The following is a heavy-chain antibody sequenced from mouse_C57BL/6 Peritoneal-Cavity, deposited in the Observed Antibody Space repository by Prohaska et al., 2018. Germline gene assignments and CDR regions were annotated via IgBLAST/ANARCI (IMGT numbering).Heavy chain of an antibody. V-gene: IGHV1-19*01. Sequence: PGASVKMSCKASGDTCTDYYMNWVKQSHGKSLEWIGVINPYNGGTRYNQKFKGKATLTVDKSSSTAYMELNSLTSEDSAVYYCARGVATVVAYYFDYWGQGTTLTVSS. CDR2: INPYNGGT. J-gene: IGHJ2*01. CDR1: GDTCTDYY. D-gene: IGHD1-1*01. CDR3: ARGVATVVAYYFDY.